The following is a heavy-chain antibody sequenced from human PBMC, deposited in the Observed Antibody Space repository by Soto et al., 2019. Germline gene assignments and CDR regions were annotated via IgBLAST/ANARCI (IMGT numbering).Heavy chain of an antibody. Sequence: KVSCEASGVGFAISAVQLARQARGQRLEWIGWIVVGSGNTNYAQKFQERVTITRDMSTSTAYMELSSLRPEDTAVHYCAAADYDISAGHYWGQGTLVTVSS. J-gene: IGHJ4*02. V-gene: IGHV1-58*01. CDR2: IVVGSGNT. CDR1: GVGFAISA. D-gene: IGHD3-9*01. CDR3: AAADYDISAGHY.